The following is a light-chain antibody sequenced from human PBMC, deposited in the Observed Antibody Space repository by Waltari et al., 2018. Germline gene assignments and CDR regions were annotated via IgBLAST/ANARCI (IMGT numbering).Light chain of an antibody. Sequence: SYELAQPPSFSVSPGQTATITCSGDNLGTKYVSWYQQKPGQSPILVIFQDHTRPSGIPVRFSGSNSGNTATLTISGTQTMDEADYYCQAWDSRTAVFGGGTRLTVL. CDR3: QAWDSRTAV. CDR2: QDH. V-gene: IGLV3-1*01. J-gene: IGLJ2*01. CDR1: NLGTKY.